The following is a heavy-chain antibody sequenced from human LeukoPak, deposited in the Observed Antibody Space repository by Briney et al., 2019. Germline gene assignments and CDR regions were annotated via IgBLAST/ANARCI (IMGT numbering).Heavy chain of an antibody. CDR3: ARVNINNWHSCDY. CDR2: IIPIFGTA. CDR1: GGTFSNYA. D-gene: IGHD1-1*01. J-gene: IGHJ4*02. Sequence: ASVKVSCKASGGTFSNYAISWVRQAPGQGLEWMGGIIPIFGTANYAQKFQGRVTITADESTSTAYMELSSLRSEDTAVYYCARVNINNWHSCDYWGQGTLVTVSS. V-gene: IGHV1-69*13.